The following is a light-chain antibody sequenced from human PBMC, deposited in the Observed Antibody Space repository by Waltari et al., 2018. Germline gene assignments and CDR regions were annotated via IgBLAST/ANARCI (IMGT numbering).Light chain of an antibody. CDR3: CSYAGSSTLL. CDR1: SRDVGSYNL. CDR2: EGS. Sequence: QSALTQPASVSGSPGQSITVSCTGTSRDVGSYNLVSWYQQHPGKAPKLRIYEGSKRPSGVSNRFSGSKSGNTASLTISGRQAEDEADYYCCSYAGSSTLLFGGGTKVTVL. J-gene: IGLJ2*01. V-gene: IGLV2-23*01.